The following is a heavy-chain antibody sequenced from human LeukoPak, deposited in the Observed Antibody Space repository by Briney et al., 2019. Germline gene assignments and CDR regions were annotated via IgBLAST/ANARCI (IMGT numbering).Heavy chain of an antibody. J-gene: IGHJ4*02. CDR3: ARLHDYGDYYADY. Sequence: SETLSLTCTVSGGSIKSSSYYWGWIRQPPGKGLEWIGSIYYSGSTFYNPSLKSRLTLSVDTSKSQFSLKLNSVTAADTATYYCARLHDYGDYYADYWGQGTLVTVSS. D-gene: IGHD4-17*01. V-gene: IGHV4-39*01. CDR1: GGSIKSSSYY. CDR2: IYYSGST.